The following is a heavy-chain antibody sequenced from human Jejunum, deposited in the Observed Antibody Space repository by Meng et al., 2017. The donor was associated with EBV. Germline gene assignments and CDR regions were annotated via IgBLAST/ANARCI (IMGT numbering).Heavy chain of an antibody. J-gene: IGHJ4*02. CDR2: IYYSGTT. D-gene: IGHD2-2*01. CDR3: ARPGYCGEPSCYHRERPFDY. Sequence: QLQLQESGPRLVKPSEPLSITCIVSDGPISSSNYYCGWIRQPPGKGLEWIGSIYYSGTTHYNPSLESRVTISVDTSKNQLSLKLTYVTAADTGVYYCARPGYCGEPSCYHRERPFDYWGQGTLVTVSS. CDR1: DGPISSSNYY. V-gene: IGHV4-39*01.